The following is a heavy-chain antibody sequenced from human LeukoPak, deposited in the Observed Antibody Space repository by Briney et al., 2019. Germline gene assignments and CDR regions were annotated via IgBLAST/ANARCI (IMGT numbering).Heavy chain of an antibody. CDR2: IYFSGGT. Sequence: SETLSLTCTVSGDSISSSNCYWGWIRQPPGKGLEWIGSIYFSGGTYYNASLKSRVTISVDTSKNQFSLKLSSVTAADTAVYYCARLSSSWYQDWYFDLWGRGTLVTVSS. V-gene: IGHV4-39*01. CDR1: GDSISSSNCY. CDR3: ARLSSSWYQDWYFDL. J-gene: IGHJ2*01. D-gene: IGHD6-13*01.